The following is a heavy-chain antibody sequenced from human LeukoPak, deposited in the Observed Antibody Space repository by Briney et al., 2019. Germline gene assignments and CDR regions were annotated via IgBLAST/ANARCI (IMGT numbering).Heavy chain of an antibody. Sequence: PGGSLRLSCAASGFTFSSYAMSWVRQAPGRGLDWVSAISGSGDSTYYADSVKGRFTISRDNSKNTLHLQMNSLRAEDTAVYYCAPLAVAGPDFDHWGQGTLVTVSS. D-gene: IGHD6-19*01. CDR2: ISGSGDST. V-gene: IGHV3-23*01. CDR1: GFTFSSYA. CDR3: APLAVAGPDFDH. J-gene: IGHJ4*02.